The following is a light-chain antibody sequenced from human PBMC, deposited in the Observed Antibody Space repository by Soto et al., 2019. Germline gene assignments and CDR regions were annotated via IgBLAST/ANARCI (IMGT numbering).Light chain of an antibody. V-gene: IGKV3-15*01. J-gene: IGKJ1*01. CDR2: DAS. CDR1: QNIDNK. Sequence: EIVMTQSPATLSVSPGERATLSCRASQNIDNKLVWYQQKPGQVPRLLIYDASTRATGIPARFSGSGSGTEFTLTISSLQSEDCAFYYCQQFHYWWTFGQGTKVEIK. CDR3: QQFHYWWT.